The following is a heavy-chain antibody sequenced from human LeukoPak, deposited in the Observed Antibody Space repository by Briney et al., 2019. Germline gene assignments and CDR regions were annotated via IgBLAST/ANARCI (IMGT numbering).Heavy chain of an antibody. CDR1: GGSISSYY. J-gene: IGHJ6*02. V-gene: IGHV4-4*07. CDR3: ARDSTPPVDYYYGMDV. CDR2: IYTSGST. D-gene: IGHD3-3*02. Sequence: SETLSLTCTVSGGSISSYYWSWIRQPAGKGLEWMGRIYTSGSTNYNPSLQRRVTMSVDTSKNQFSLKLSSVTAADTAVYYCARDSTPPVDYYYGMDVWGQGTTVTVSS.